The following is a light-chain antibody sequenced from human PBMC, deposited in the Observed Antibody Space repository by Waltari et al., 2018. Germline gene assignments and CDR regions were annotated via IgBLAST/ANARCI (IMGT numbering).Light chain of an antibody. J-gene: IGLJ2*01. V-gene: IGLV1-40*01. CDR3: QSYDSSLSVV. CDR2: GNS. Sequence: QSVLTQPPSVSGAPGQRVTISCTGSSSNIGAGYDVHWYQQLPGTAPKLLIYGNSNRPSGVPDRFPGSKSGTSASLAITGLQAEDEADYYCQSYDSSLSVVFGGGTKLTVL. CDR1: SSNIGAGYD.